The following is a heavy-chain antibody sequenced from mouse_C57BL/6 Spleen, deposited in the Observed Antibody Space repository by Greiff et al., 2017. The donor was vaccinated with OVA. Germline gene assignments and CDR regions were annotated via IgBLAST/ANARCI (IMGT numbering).Heavy chain of an antibody. V-gene: IGHV1-66*01. Sequence: QVHVKQSGPELVKPGASVKISCKASGYSFTSYYIHWVKQRPGQGLEWIGWIYPGSGNTKYNEKFKGKATLTADTSSSTAYMQLSSLTSEDSAVYYCARWGYGSDYWGQGTTLTVSS. CDR3: ARWGYGSDY. CDR2: IYPGSGNT. CDR1: GYSFTSYY. D-gene: IGHD1-1*01. J-gene: IGHJ2*01.